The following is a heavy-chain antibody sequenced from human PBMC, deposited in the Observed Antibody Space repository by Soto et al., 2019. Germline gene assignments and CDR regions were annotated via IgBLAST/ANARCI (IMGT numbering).Heavy chain of an antibody. Sequence: PVGSLRLSCTASGFTFRSYALHWVRQAPGKGLEWVTLISYDGSSQYYADSVRGRFTISRDNSKNTLSLEMNSLRPEDTAVYYCVRDNLVREHYYYYYGMDVWGQGTTVTVSS. J-gene: IGHJ6*02. D-gene: IGHD6-6*01. CDR2: ISYDGSSQ. CDR1: GFTFRSYA. CDR3: VRDNLVREHYYYYYGMDV. V-gene: IGHV3-30*04.